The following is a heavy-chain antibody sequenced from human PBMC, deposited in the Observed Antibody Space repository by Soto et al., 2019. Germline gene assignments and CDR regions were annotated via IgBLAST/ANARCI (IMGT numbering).Heavy chain of an antibody. Sequence: GGSLRLSCAASGFTFISHGVHWVRQAPGKGLEWVALISYDGRDQYYPDSVKGRFTISRDNSKKNVYLQMTSLRPEDTGVYYCAKDQGRIYNPFDYWGQGTLVTVSS. CDR3: AKDQGRIYNPFDY. J-gene: IGHJ4*02. D-gene: IGHD1-1*01. CDR2: ISYDGRDQ. V-gene: IGHV3-30*18. CDR1: GFTFISHG.